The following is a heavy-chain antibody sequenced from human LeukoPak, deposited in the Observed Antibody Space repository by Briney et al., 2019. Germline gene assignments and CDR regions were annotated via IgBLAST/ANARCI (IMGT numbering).Heavy chain of an antibody. J-gene: IGHJ4*02. D-gene: IGHD6-19*01. CDR1: GYTFTDYY. CDR3: ARSLDGWYSYLDY. V-gene: IGHV1-2*02. Sequence: ASMKVSYKASGYTFTDYYIHWVRQAPGQGLEWMGWIDPKSGRTRFAQQSQGRVTMTRDTSISTAYMELTRLRSGDTAVYYCARSLDGWYSYLDYWGQGTLVTVSS. CDR2: IDPKSGRT.